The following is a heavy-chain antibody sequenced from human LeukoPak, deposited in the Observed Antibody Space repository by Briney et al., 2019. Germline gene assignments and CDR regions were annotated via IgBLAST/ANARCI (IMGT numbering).Heavy chain of an antibody. J-gene: IGHJ6*03. CDR3: AREGPAASTFFYYFMDV. D-gene: IGHD2-2*01. CDR1: GGSFSGYY. Sequence: PSETLSLTCAVYGGSFSGYYWTWIRQPAGKGLEWIGRMYTSGATNYNPSLKSRATMSVDTSKNQLSLRLSSVTAADRAVYYCAREGPAASTFFYYFMDVWGKGTTVTVSS. V-gene: IGHV4-4*07. CDR2: MYTSGAT.